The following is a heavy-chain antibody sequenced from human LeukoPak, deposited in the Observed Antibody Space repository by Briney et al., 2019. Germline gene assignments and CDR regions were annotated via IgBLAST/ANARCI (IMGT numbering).Heavy chain of an antibody. CDR2: ISYSGST. CDR3: ATLYCTHGVCYFDY. J-gene: IGHJ4*02. CDR1: GGSVTTYF. D-gene: IGHD2-8*01. V-gene: IGHV4-59*08. Sequence: PSETLSLTCTVSGGSVTTYFWSWIRQPPGKGLEWVGYISYSGSTNYNPSLKSRVTISGDTSKNQISLKLGSVTAADTAVYYCATLYCTHGVCYFDYWGQGTLVTVSS.